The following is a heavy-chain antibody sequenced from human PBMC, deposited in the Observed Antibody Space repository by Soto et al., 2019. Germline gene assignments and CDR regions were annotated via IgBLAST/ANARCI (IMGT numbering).Heavy chain of an antibody. CDR2: IYSDGST. V-gene: IGHV3-66*01. J-gene: IGHJ4*02. D-gene: IGHD5-12*01. CDR1: GVTVITNY. CDR3: TRDPTTSTVTDY. Sequence: PGVSLRLSCAASGVTVITNYFSWVRQAPGQGLEWVSGIYSDGSTHYADSVKGRFTISRDNSKDTLYLQMNTLRAEDTGVYYCTRDPTTSTVTDYWGQGTVVTVS.